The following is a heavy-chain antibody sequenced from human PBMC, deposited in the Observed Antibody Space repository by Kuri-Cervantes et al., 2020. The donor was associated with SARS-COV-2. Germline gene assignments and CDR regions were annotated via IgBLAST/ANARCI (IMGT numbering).Heavy chain of an antibody. CDR1: GFTFSDHY. CDR2: SKNRNNGYTT. J-gene: IGHJ6*02. D-gene: IGHD3-9*01. Sequence: GESLKISCAASGFTFSDHYLDWIRQAPGKGLEWVGRSKNRNNGYTTEYAASVEGRFTISRDVSKHSLYLQMNSLRLEDAAVYHCVRVRCDILTCRYGMDVWGQGTTVTVSS. V-gene: IGHV3-72*01. CDR3: VRVRCDILTCRYGMDV.